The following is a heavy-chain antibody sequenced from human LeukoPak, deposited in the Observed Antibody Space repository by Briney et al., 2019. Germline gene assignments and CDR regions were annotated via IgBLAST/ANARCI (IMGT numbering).Heavy chain of an antibody. D-gene: IGHD1-1*01. CDR3: ARRLERFNYYMDV. CDR2: IPYDGRNE. V-gene: IGHV3-30*02. CDR1: GFAFSTYG. Sequence: GGSLRLSYAASGFAFSTYGMHWVRQAPGKGLEWVSFIPYDGRNEKCADSVKGRFTFSRDNSKNTLYLQMNSLRAEDTAVYYCARRLERFNYYMDVWGKGTTVTVSS. J-gene: IGHJ6*03.